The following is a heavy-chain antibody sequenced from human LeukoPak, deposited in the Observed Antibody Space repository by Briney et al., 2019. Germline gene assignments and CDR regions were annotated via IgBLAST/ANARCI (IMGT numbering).Heavy chain of an antibody. Sequence: ASVKVSCKASGGTFSSYAISWVRQAPGQGLEWMGRIIPILGIANYAQKFQGRVTITADKSTSTAYMELSSLRSEDTAVYYCARDSGIVVVPAAIRLDYWGQGTLVTVSS. J-gene: IGHJ4*02. V-gene: IGHV1-69*04. CDR2: IIPILGIA. CDR1: GGTFSSYA. D-gene: IGHD2-2*01. CDR3: ARDSGIVVVPAAIRLDY.